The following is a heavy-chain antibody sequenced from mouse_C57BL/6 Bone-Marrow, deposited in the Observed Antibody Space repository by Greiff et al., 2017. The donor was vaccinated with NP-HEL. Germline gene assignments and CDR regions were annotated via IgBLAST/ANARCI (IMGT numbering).Heavy chain of an antibody. J-gene: IGHJ1*03. CDR1: GFTFTDYY. CDR3: ARYYYGSSPYWYFDV. D-gene: IGHD1-1*01. Sequence: DVQLVESGGGLVQPGGSLSLSCAASGFTFTDYYMSWVRQPPGKALEWLGFIRNKANGYTTEYSASVKGRSTISRDNSQSILYLQMNALRAEDSATYYCARYYYGSSPYWYFDVWGTGTTVTVSS. V-gene: IGHV7-3*01. CDR2: IRNKANGYTT.